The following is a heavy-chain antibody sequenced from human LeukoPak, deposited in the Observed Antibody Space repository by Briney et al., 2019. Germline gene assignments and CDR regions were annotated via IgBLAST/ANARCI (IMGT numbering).Heavy chain of an antibody. CDR3: ARDGLRFLEWFDAFDI. CDR2: VIPILGIA. D-gene: IGHD3-3*01. CDR1: GGTFSSYA. V-gene: IGHV1-69*04. Sequence: SVKVSCKASGGTFSSYAISWVRQAPGQGLEWMGRVIPILGIANYAQKFQGRVTITADKSTSTAYMELSSLRSEDTAVYYCARDGLRFLEWFDAFDIWGQGTMVTVSS. J-gene: IGHJ3*02.